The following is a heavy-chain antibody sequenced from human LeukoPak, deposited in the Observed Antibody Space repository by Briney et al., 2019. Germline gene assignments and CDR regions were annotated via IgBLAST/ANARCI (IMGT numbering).Heavy chain of an antibody. J-gene: IGHJ4*02. D-gene: IGHD4-23*01. CDR3: AKDWTTVVTPKGYYFDS. CDR1: GFSFYNYA. Sequence: GGSLRLSCAASGFSFYNYAMSWVRQAPGKGLEWVSAISTTGGSTYYADSVKGRFTVSRDNSKNTLSLQMDSLRVEDTALYYCAKDWTTVVTPKGYYFDSWGQGTLVTVSS. CDR2: ISTTGGST. V-gene: IGHV3-23*01.